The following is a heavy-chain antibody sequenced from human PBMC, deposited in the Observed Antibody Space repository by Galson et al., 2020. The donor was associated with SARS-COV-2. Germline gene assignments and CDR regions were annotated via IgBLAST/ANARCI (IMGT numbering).Heavy chain of an antibody. Sequence: ASVKVSCKVSGYSLSQLSMHWVRQAAGKGLEWMGGYNPQEGEIIYAQQFQGRVNMTEETSTDTAYMHLSSLRSEDTAMYYCVRSVSSGDGMDLWGQGTTVSVSS. J-gene: IGHJ6*02. V-gene: IGHV1-24*01. CDR2: YNPQEGEI. CDR1: GYSLSQLS. CDR3: VRSVSSGDGMDL. D-gene: IGHD3-22*01.